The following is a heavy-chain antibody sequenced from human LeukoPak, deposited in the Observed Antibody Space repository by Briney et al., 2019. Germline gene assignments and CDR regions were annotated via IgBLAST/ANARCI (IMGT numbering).Heavy chain of an antibody. V-gene: IGHV4-59*01. Sequence: SETLSLTCTVSGDSISSYYWSWIRQPPGKGLEWIGYIYYSGSTNYNPSLKSRVTISVDTSKNQFSLKLSSVTAADTAVYYCARDSHDFWSGYLDYWGQGTLVTVSS. D-gene: IGHD3-3*01. CDR3: ARDSHDFWSGYLDY. CDR2: IYYSGST. CDR1: GDSISSYY. J-gene: IGHJ4*02.